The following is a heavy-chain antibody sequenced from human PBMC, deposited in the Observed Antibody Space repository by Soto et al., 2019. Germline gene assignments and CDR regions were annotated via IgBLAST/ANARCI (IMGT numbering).Heavy chain of an antibody. CDR1: GGTFSSYA. CDR3: AKDSGGYYDSSGYFVSGGGY. J-gene: IGHJ4*02. Sequence: SVKVSCKASGGTFSSYAISWVRQAPGQGLEWMGGIIPIFGTANYAQKFQGRVTITADESKNTLYLQMNSLRAEDTAAYYCAKDSGGYYDSSGYFVSGGGYWGQGTLVTVYS. V-gene: IGHV1-69*13. CDR2: IIPIFGTA. D-gene: IGHD3-22*01.